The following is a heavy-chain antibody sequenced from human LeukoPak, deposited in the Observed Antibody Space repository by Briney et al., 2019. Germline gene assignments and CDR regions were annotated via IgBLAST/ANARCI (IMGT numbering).Heavy chain of an antibody. J-gene: IGHJ3*02. CDR1: GGTFSSYA. Sequence: ASVKVSCKASGGTFSSYAISWVRQAPGQGLEWMGWISAYNGNTNYAQKLQGRVTMTTDTSTSTAYMELRSLRSDDTAVYYCARAEVVYAFDIWGQGTMVTVSS. CDR3: ARAEVVYAFDI. CDR2: ISAYNGNT. D-gene: IGHD2-15*01. V-gene: IGHV1-18*01.